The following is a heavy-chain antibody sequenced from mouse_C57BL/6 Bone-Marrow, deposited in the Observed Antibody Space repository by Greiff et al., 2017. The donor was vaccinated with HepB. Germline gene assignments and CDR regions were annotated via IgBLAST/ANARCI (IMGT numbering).Heavy chain of an antibody. V-gene: IGHV14-4*01. Sequence: EVKLQESGAELVRPGASVKLSCTASGFNIKDDYMHWVKQRPEQGLEWIGWIDPENGDTEYASKFQGKATITADTSSNTAYLPLSSLTYEDTAVYYCTTSRDVRYFDYWGQGTTLTVSS. J-gene: IGHJ2*01. CDR3: TTSRDVRYFDY. CDR2: IDPENGDT. CDR1: GFNIKDDY.